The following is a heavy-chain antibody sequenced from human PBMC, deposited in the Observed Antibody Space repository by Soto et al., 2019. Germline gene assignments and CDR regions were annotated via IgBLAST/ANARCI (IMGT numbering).Heavy chain of an antibody. J-gene: IGHJ1*01. CDR2: IYSGGST. V-gene: IGHV3-53*01. Sequence: EVQLVESGGGLIQPGGSLRLSGAASGFTVSSNYMSWVRQAPGKGLEWVSVIYSGGSTYYADSVKGRFTISRDNSKNTLYLQMNSLRAVDTAVYYCARDRVESGYPEYFQHWGQGTLVTVSS. CDR3: ARDRVESGYPEYFQH. D-gene: IGHD3-22*01. CDR1: GFTVSSNY.